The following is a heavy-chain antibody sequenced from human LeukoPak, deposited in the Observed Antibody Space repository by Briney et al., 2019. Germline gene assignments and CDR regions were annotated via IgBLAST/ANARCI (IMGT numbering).Heavy chain of an antibody. V-gene: IGHV3-21*05. D-gene: IGHD3-10*01. CDR1: GFTFSSYD. Sequence: PGGSLRLSCAASGFTFSSYDMNWVRQAPGKGLEWVSYISSSSSYTNYADSVKGRFTISRDNAKNSLYLQMNSLRAEDTAVYYCARDSDYYGSGSALFDPWGQGTLVTVSS. CDR2: ISSSSSYT. CDR3: ARDSDYYGSGSALFDP. J-gene: IGHJ5*02.